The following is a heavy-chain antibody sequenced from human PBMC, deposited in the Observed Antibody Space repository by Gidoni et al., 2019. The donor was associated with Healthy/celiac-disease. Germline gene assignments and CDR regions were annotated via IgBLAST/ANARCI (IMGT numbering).Heavy chain of an antibody. CDR2: IIPIFGTA. J-gene: IGHJ2*01. V-gene: IGHV1-69*06. CDR1: GGTFSSYA. Sequence: QVQLVQSGAEVKQPGSSVKVSCKASGGTFSSYAISWVRQAPGQGLEWMGGIIPIFGTANYAQKFQGRVTITADKSTSTAYMELSSLRSEDTAVYYCARGGYCGGDCYNWYFDLWGRGTLVTVSS. D-gene: IGHD2-21*02. CDR3: ARGGYCGGDCYNWYFDL.